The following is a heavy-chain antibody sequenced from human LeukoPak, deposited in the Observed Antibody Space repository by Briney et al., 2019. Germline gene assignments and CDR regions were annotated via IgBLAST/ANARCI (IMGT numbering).Heavy chain of an antibody. J-gene: IGHJ4*02. CDR1: GGSFSGYY. V-gene: IGHV4-34*01. D-gene: IGHD1-26*01. CDR2: INHSGST. CDR3: VKSDNIVGATYFDY. Sequence: SETLSLTCAVYGGSFSGYYWSWIRQPPGKGLEWIGEINHSGSTNYNPSPKSRVTISVDTSKNQFSLKLSSVTAADTAVYYCVKSDNIVGATYFDYWGQGTLVTVSS.